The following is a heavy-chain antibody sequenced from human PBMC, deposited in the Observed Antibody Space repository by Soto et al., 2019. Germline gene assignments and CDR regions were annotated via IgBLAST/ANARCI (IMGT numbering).Heavy chain of an antibody. CDR3: ARDTSNYFDF. V-gene: IGHV1-18*01. CDR1: GYTFNTYY. D-gene: IGHD2-2*01. CDR2: ISTYNGNT. Sequence: ASVKVSCRTSGYTFNTYYISWLRQAPGQGLEWIGWISTYNGNTNYVPKFQGRITMTTDTSTSTAYMELRSLRSDDTALYFCARDTSNYFDFWGQGTPVTAPQ. J-gene: IGHJ4*02.